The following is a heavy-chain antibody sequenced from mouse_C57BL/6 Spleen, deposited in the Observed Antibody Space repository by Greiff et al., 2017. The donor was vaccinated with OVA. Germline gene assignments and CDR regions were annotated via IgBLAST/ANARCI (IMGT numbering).Heavy chain of an antibody. CDR1: GYTFTSYW. Sequence: QVQLQQPGAELVRPGTSVKLSCKASGYTFTSYWMHWVKQRPGQGLEWIGVIDPSDSYTNYNQKFKGKATLTVDTSSSTAYMQLSSLTSEDSAVYYCARGDLNWGGQGTTLTVSS. CDR3: ARGDLNW. V-gene: IGHV1-59*01. D-gene: IGHD4-1*01. J-gene: IGHJ2*01. CDR2: IDPSDSYT.